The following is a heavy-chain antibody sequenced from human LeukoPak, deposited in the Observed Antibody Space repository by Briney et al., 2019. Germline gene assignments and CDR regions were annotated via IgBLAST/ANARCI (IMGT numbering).Heavy chain of an antibody. J-gene: IGHJ3*02. CDR2: ISPSGGST. CDR1: GYTFTGYW. Sequence: ASVKVSCKAFGYTFTGYWMHWVRQAPGQGPEWMGVISPSGGSTIYAQKFKGRVTLTRDMSTSTDYLELSSLRSEDTAVYYCARDYFSQVDAFDIWGQGAMVTVSS. V-gene: IGHV1-46*01. D-gene: IGHD3-3*01. CDR3: ARDYFSQVDAFDI.